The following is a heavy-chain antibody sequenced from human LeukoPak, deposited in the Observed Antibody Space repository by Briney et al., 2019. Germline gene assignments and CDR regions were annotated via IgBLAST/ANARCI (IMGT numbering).Heavy chain of an antibody. CDR1: GPTFRGYG. CDR2: IWYDGSNK. Sequence: GGSLRLSCVASGPTFRGYGMHWVRRAPGKGLEWVAVIWYDGSNKYYADSVKGRFTISRDNSKNTLYLQMNSLRVEDTAVYYCATLLGGDGMDVWGQGTTVIVPS. J-gene: IGHJ6*02. CDR3: ATLLGGDGMDV. D-gene: IGHD3-16*01. V-gene: IGHV3-33*01.